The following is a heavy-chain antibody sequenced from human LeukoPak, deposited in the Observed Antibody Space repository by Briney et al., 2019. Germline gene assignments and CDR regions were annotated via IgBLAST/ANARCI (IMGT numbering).Heavy chain of an antibody. CDR1: GYSFSDHY. CDR3: ARVSGPTRYYGLDV. J-gene: IGHJ6*02. D-gene: IGHD3-16*02. Sequence: ASVKVSCKASGYSFSDHYIHWVRQAPGQGLEWMGWIHPDSGGTIYAQNFHGRLTVTRDRSLGTAYMELTRLTSGDTAMYYCARVSGPTRYYGLDVWGQGTTVTVS. CDR2: IHPDSGGT. V-gene: IGHV1-2*02.